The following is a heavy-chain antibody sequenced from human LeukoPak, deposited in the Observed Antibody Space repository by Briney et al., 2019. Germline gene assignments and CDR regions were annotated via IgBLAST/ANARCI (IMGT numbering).Heavy chain of an antibody. CDR3: AKAGYSTSSSFDY. D-gene: IGHD6-6*01. CDR2: ISGSGGST. J-gene: IGHJ4*02. Sequence: PGGYLSLYCAASGFTFSRYAMSWDRQAQGKGLEWVSSISGSGGSTYYADSVKGRFTISRDNSKNTLYLQVNSLRAEDTAVYYCAKAGYSTSSSFDYWGQGTLVTVSS. V-gene: IGHV3-23*01. CDR1: GFTFSRYA.